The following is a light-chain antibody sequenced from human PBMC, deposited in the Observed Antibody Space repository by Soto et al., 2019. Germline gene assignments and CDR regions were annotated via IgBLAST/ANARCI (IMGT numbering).Light chain of an antibody. CDR2: GAS. J-gene: IGKJ1*01. CDR3: QQYNNWYQT. Sequence: EIVMTQSPATLSVSTGERATRSCRASQSVSSNLAWYPQKPGQAPRLLIYGASTRATGIPARFSGSESGTEFALTISRRQSEDIAVYYCQQYNNWYQTFDQGTKVEIK. CDR1: QSVSSN. V-gene: IGKV3-15*01.